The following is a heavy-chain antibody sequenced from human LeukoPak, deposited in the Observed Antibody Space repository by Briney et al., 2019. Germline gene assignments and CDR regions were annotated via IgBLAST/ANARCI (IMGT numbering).Heavy chain of an antibody. CDR2: ISSSGSTI. CDR1: GFTFSSYE. CDR3: ARDSKGSGWLLDAFDI. J-gene: IGHJ3*02. V-gene: IGHV3-48*03. Sequence: QPGGSLRLSCAASGFTFSSYELNWVRQAPGKGLEWVSNISSSGSTIYYADSVKGRFTISRDNAKNSLYLQMNSLRAEDTAVYYCARDSKGSGWLLDAFDIWGQGTMVTVSS. D-gene: IGHD6-19*01.